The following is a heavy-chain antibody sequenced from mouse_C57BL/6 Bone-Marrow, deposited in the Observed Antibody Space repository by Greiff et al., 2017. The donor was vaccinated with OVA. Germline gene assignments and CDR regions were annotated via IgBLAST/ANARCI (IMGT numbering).Heavy chain of an antibody. CDR1: GFTFSSYA. CDR2: ISDGGSYT. J-gene: IGHJ2*01. CDR3: ARGDYGSSQYYFDY. V-gene: IGHV5-4*01. D-gene: IGHD1-1*01. Sequence: DVHLVESGGGLVKPGGSLKLSCAASGFTFSSYAMSWVRQTPEKRLEWVATISDGGSYTYYPDNVKGRFTISRDNAKNNLYLQMSHLKYEDTAMYYCARGDYGSSQYYFDYWGQGTTLTVSS.